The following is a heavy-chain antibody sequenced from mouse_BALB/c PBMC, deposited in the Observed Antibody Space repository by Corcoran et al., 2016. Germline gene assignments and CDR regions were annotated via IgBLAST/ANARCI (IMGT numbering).Heavy chain of an antibody. CDR3: ARWAWYFDV. Sequence: EVQLQKSGAELVKPGASVKLSCTASGFNIKDTYMHGVKQRPEQGLELIGRIDPANGNTKYDPKFQGKATITADTSSNTAYLQLSSLTSEYTAVYYCARWAWYFDVWGAGTTVTVSS. J-gene: IGHJ1*01. CDR2: IDPANGNT. V-gene: IGHV14-3*02. CDR1: GFNIKDTY.